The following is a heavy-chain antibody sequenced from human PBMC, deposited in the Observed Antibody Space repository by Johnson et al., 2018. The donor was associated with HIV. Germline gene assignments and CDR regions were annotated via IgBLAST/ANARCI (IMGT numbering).Heavy chain of an antibody. CDR1: EFTFSNYA. CDR3: ASALCTWGAFDI. D-gene: IGHD2-8*01. V-gene: IGHV3-30*04. J-gene: IGHJ3*02. Sequence: QEQLVESGGGVVQPGRSLRIYCAVSEFTFSNYAMHWVRLTPGKGLQWVAVISYDGTNKYYADSVKGRVTISRDNSKNTLYLQMNSLRAEDTAVYYCASALCTWGAFDIWGQGTMVTVSS. CDR2: ISYDGTNK.